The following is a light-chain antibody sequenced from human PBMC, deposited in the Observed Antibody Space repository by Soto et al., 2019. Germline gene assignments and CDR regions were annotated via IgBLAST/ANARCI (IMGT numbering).Light chain of an antibody. CDR2: INSDGSH. Sequence: QPVLTQSPSASASLGASVKLTCTLSSGHTNYAIAWHQQRPEKGPRYLMKINSDGSHFKGDGIPDRFSGSSSGAERYLTISILQSEDEADYYCLTCGTYTLRMFGGGTKLTVL. CDR1: SGHTNYA. V-gene: IGLV4-69*01. CDR3: LTCGTYTLRM. J-gene: IGLJ3*02.